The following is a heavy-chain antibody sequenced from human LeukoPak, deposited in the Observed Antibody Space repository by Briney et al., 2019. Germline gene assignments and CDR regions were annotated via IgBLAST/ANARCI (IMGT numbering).Heavy chain of an antibody. Sequence: ASVKVSCKASGYTFTSYGISWVRQAPGQGLEWMGWISAYNGNTNYAQKLQGRVTMTTDTSTSTAYMELRSLRSDDTAVYYCARVPSYYYDSSGWAAFDIWGQGKMVTVSS. V-gene: IGHV1-18*01. CDR3: ARVPSYYYDSSGWAAFDI. J-gene: IGHJ3*02. CDR1: GYTFTSYG. D-gene: IGHD3-22*01. CDR2: ISAYNGNT.